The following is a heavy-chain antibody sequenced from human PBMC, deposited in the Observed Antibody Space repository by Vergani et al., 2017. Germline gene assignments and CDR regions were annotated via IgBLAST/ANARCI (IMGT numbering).Heavy chain of an antibody. J-gene: IGHJ6*02. CDR2: IYASGST. D-gene: IGHD3-9*01. CDR3: ARVMYRDEASTGYRLEGMDI. Sequence: QVQLQESGPGLVKPSETLSLTCSVSGDSISLYYWSWIRQPAGKGLEWIGRIYASGSTNYNPSLKSRVTMSVDMSKNQFSLKLRSVTAADTAVYFCARVMYRDEASTGYRLEGMDIWGQGTTVTISS. V-gene: IGHV4-4*07. CDR1: GDSISLYY.